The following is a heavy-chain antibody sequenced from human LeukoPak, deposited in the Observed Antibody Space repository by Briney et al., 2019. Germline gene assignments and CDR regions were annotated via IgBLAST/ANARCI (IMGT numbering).Heavy chain of an antibody. J-gene: IGHJ6*02. D-gene: IGHD3-3*01. CDR2: ISGSGGTT. Sequence: GGSLRLSCAASGFTFDNYAMNWVRQAPGKGLEWVSVISGSGGTTKYADSVKGRFTISRDNSKNTLYLQMNSLRAEDTAVYYCAKETDYDFWSGYSYHYGMDVWGQGTTVTVSS. CDR1: GFTFDNYA. V-gene: IGHV3-23*01. CDR3: AKETDYDFWSGYSYHYGMDV.